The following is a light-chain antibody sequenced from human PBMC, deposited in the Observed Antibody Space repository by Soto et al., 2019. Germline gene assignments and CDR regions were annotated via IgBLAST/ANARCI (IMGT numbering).Light chain of an antibody. V-gene: IGKV3-15*01. CDR2: DIS. Sequence: EVVMTQSTATLSVAPGERATLSCSASHAVSRNLAWYQQRPGQAPRLLIYDISNRAAGVPARFSGSGSETEFTLTIRSLQSEDFAVYFCQQYNNWPSFGQGTRLEIK. CDR3: QQYNNWPS. CDR1: HAVSRN. J-gene: IGKJ5*01.